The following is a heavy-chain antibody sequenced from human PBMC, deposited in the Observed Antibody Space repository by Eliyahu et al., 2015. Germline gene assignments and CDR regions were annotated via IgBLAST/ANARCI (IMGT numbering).Heavy chain of an antibody. Sequence: QVTLRESGPALVKPTQTLTLTCTFSGFSLTTSGMCVSWIRQPPGKALEWLALIDWDENKYYSTSLRTRLTISKDTSKNQVVPTMTNMDPLDTATYYCARIREAAVAGIIYYYYGMDVWGQGTTVTVSS. V-gene: IGHV2-70*13. CDR3: ARIREAAVAGIIYYYYGMDV. J-gene: IGHJ6*02. D-gene: IGHD6-19*01. CDR2: IDWDENK. CDR1: GFSLTTSGMC.